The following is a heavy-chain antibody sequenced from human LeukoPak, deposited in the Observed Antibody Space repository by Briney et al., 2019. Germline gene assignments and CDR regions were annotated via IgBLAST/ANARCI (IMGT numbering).Heavy chain of an antibody. CDR2: INPSGGST. D-gene: IGHD3-3*01. Sequence: GASVKVSCKASGYTFTSYYMHWVRQAPGQGLEWMGIINPSGGSTSYAQKFQGRVTMTRDTSTSTVYMELSSLRSEDTAVYYCARGARYDFWSGYYYYYYYMDVWGKGTTVTVSS. V-gene: IGHV1-46*01. J-gene: IGHJ6*03. CDR3: ARGARYDFWSGYYYYYYYMDV. CDR1: GYTFTSYY.